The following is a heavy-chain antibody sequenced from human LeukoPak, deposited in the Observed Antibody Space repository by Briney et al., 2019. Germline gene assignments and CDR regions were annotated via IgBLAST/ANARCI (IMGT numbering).Heavy chain of an antibody. Sequence: SETLSLTCTVSGGSTSSGGYYWSWIRQHPGKGLEWIGYVYYSGSTYYNPSLKSRVTISVDTSKNQFSLKLSSVTAADTAVYYCARAAIELELVGYYYYYMDVWGKGTTVTVSS. CDR3: ARAAIELELVGYYYYYMDV. D-gene: IGHD1-7*01. V-gene: IGHV4-31*03. CDR1: GGSTSSGGYY. J-gene: IGHJ6*03. CDR2: VYYSGST.